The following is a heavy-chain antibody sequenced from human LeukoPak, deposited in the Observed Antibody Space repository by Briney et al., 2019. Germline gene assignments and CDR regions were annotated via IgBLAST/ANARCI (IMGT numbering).Heavy chain of an antibody. CDR3: GRKDYGFLPTPTTIDY. V-gene: IGHV3-48*01. Sequence: GGSLRLSCAASGFTFSSYSMNWVRQAPGKGLEWVSYISSSSSTIYYADSVKGRFTISRDNSKNTLYLQMNSLRAEDTAVYYCGRKDYGFLPTPTTIDYWGQGTLVTVSS. D-gene: IGHD4-17*01. CDR1: GFTFSSYS. CDR2: ISSSSSTI. J-gene: IGHJ4*02.